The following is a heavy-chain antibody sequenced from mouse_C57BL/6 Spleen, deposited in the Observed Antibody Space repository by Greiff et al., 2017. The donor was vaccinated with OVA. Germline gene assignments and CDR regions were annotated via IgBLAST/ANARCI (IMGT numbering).Heavy chain of an antibody. CDR3: ARSGVLRYYFDD. J-gene: IGHJ2*01. D-gene: IGHD1-1*01. V-gene: IGHV1-54*01. CDR1: GYAFTNYL. Sequence: QVQLQQSGAELVRPGTSVKVSCKASGYAFTNYLIEWVKQRPGQGLEWIGVINPGSGGTNYNEKFKGKATLTADKSSSTAYMQLSSLTSEDSAVYFGARSGVLRYYFDDWGQGTTLTVSS. CDR2: INPGSGGT.